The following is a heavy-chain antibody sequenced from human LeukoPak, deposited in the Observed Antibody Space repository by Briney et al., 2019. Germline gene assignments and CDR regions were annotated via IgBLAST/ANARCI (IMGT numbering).Heavy chain of an antibody. J-gene: IGHJ6*03. CDR2: IYTTGST. V-gene: IGHV4-61*02. Sequence: SETLSLTCTVSGGSISSGSYYWSWIRQPAGKGLEWIGRIYTTGSTNYNPSLKSRVTMSVDTSKNQFSLKLSSVTAADTAVYYCASELDYYYYIDVWGKGTTVTVSS. CDR3: ASELDYYYYIDV. CDR1: GGSISSGSYY.